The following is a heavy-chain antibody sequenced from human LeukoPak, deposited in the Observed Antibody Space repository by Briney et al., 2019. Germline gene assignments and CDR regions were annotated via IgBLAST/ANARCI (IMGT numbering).Heavy chain of an antibody. CDR2: INPNSGGT. V-gene: IGHV1-2*02. D-gene: IGHD6-19*01. CDR1: GYTFTGYY. CDR3: ATVSALYSSGWRCFDY. J-gene: IGHJ4*02. Sequence: ASVKVSCKASGYTFTGYYMHWVRQAPGQGLEWMGWINPNSGGTNYAQKFQGRVTMTEDTSTDTAYMELSSLRSEDTAVYYCATVSALYSSGWRCFDYWGQGTLVTVSS.